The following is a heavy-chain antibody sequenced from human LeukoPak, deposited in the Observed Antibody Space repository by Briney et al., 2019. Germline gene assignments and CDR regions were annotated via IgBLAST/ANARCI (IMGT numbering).Heavy chain of an antibody. J-gene: IGHJ4*02. Sequence: PSETLSLTCTVSGDSISTSSYYWGWIRQPPGKGLEWIGSIYYTGRTYNKPSLKSRVTISVDKSKNQFSLKLSSVTAADTAVYYCASEGDSSGYLSGENWGQGTLVTVSS. D-gene: IGHD3-22*01. V-gene: IGHV4-39*07. CDR3: ASEGDSSGYLSGEN. CDR2: IYYTGRT. CDR1: GDSISTSSYY.